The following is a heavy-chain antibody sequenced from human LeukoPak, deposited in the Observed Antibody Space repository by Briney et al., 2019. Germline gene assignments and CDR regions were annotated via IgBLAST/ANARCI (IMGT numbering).Heavy chain of an antibody. V-gene: IGHV4-34*01. CDR2: INHSGST. J-gene: IGHJ4*02. CDR1: GGSFSGYY. CDR3: ARGRRYYYDSSGYWRFDY. Sequence: SETLSLTCAVYGGSFSGYYWSWIRQPPGKGLEWIGEINHSGSTNYNPSLKSRVTISVDTSKNQFSLKLSSVTAADTAVYYCARGRRYYYDSSGYWRFDYWGQGTLVTVSS. D-gene: IGHD3-22*01.